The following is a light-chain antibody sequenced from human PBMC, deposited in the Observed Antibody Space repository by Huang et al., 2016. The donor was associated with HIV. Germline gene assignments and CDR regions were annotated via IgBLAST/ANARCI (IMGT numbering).Light chain of an antibody. CDR2: AAS. J-gene: IGKJ2*01. V-gene: IGKV1-39*01. CDR1: QSISSY. Sequence: DIQMTQSPSSLSASVGDRVTITCRASQSISSYLNWYQQKPGKAPKLLIYAASSLQSGVPSRFSGSGSGTDFTLTISSLQPEDFATYYCQQSYSTLRYTCGQGTKLEIK. CDR3: QQSYSTLRYT.